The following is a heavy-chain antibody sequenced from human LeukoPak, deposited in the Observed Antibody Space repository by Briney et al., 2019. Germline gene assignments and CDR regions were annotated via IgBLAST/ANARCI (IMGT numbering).Heavy chain of an antibody. CDR1: GFTFSSYAMH. D-gene: IGHD2-2*01. J-gene: IGHJ4*02. Sequence: LRLSCAASGFTFSSYAMHWVRQHPGKGLEWIGYIYYSGSTYYNPSLKSRVTISVDTSKNQFSLKLSSVTAADTAVYYCARGQCSSTSCPFDYWGQGTLVTVSS. V-gene: IGHV4-31*02. CDR3: ARGQCSSTSCPFDY. CDR2: IYYSGST.